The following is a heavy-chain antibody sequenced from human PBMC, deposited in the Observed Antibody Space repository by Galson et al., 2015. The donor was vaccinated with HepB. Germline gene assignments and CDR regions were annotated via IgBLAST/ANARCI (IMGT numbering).Heavy chain of an antibody. D-gene: IGHD4-17*01. CDR3: ARSPLNGYGDYGGVYFAQ. CDR2: ISPSSRTT. J-gene: IGHJ4*02. CDR1: EFSLSNYA. Sequence: SLRLSCAASEFSLSNYAMSWVRQAPGKGLEWVSAISPSSRTTYYADSVRGRFTISRDISENTLILHMSSLRADDTANYYCARSPLNGYGDYGGVYFAQWGRGTLVTVSS. V-gene: IGHV3-23*01.